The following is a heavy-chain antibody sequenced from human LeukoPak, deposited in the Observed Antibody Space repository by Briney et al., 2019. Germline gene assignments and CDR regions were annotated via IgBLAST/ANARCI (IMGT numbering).Heavy chain of an antibody. Sequence: SETLSLTCTVSGGSISSYYWSWIRQPPGKGLEWIGYIYYSGSTNYNPSLKSRVTISVDTSKNQFSLKLSSVTAADTAVYYCARGKIRGENYYYYYYMDVWGKGTTVTISS. D-gene: IGHD3-10*01. V-gene: IGHV4-59*01. CDR3: ARGKIRGENYYYYYYMDV. CDR2: IYYSGST. CDR1: GGSISSYY. J-gene: IGHJ6*03.